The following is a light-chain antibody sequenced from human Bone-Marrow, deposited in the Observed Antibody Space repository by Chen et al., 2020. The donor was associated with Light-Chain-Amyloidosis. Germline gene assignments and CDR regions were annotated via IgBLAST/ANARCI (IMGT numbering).Light chain of an antibody. V-gene: IGLV2-8*01. CDR2: EGT. CDR1: SGDLGGYDF. J-gene: IGLJ3*02. CDR3: CSFAGNDDWV. Sequence: QSALTQPPSASGSLGQPVTISCAGTSGDLGGYDFVSWYQQHPDKAPKLMIHEGTKRPSGVPPRFAGSKSGYTASLRVSVLQAEDEADYYCCSFAGNDDWVFGGGTKLTVL.